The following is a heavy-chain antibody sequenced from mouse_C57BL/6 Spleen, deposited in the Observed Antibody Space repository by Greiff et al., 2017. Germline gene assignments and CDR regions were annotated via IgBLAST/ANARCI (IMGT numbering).Heavy chain of an antibody. D-gene: IGHD6-2*01. V-gene: IGHV1-72*01. CDR1: GYTFTSYW. J-gene: IGHJ4*01. CDR3: ARTGSLAMDY. CDR2: IDPKSGGT. Sequence: QVQLQQPGAELVKPGASVKLSCKASGYTFTSYWMHWVKQRPGRGLAWIGRIDPKSGGTEYNEKFKSKATLTVDKPSSTAYMQLSSLTSEDSAVYYCARTGSLAMDYWGQGTSVTVSS.